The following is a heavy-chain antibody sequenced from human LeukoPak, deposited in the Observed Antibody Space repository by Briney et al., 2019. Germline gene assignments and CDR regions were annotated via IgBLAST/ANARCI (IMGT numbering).Heavy chain of an antibody. V-gene: IGHV1-8*01. CDR2: MNPNSGNT. J-gene: IGHJ5*02. CDR3: ARAPLGYCSSTSCPEGDWFDP. Sequence: ASVKVSCKASGYTFTSYDINRVRQATGQGLEWMGWMNPNSGNTGYAQKFQGRVTMTRNTSISTAYMELSSLRSEDTAVYYCARAPLGYCSSTSCPEGDWFDPWGQGTLVTVSS. D-gene: IGHD2-2*01. CDR1: GYTFTSYD.